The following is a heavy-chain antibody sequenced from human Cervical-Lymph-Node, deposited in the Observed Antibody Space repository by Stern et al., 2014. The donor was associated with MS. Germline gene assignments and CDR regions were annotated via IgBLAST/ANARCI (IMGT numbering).Heavy chain of an antibody. CDR2: IYPGDSDT. J-gene: IGHJ6*02. V-gene: IGHV5-51*01. CDR3: ARHQTDYKGRDYYYYGMDV. CDR1: GYSFTSHW. Sequence: EVQLVESGAEVKKPGESLKISCKGSGYSFTSHWIGWVRQMPGKGLEWMGMIYPGDSDTRNSPSFQGQVPISAEKSISTAYLQWSSLKASDTAIYYCARHQTDYKGRDYYYYGMDVWGQGTTVTVSS. D-gene: IGHD4-11*01.